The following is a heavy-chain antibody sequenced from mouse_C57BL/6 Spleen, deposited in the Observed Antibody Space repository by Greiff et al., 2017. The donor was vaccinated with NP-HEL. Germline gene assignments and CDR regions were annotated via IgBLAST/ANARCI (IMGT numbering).Heavy chain of an antibody. CDR3: ARYDYDGWFAY. J-gene: IGHJ3*01. Sequence: QVQLQQPGAELVRPGSSVKLSCKASGYTFTSYWMHWVKQRPIQGLEWIGNIDPSDSETHYNQKFKDKATLTVDKSSSTAYMQLSSLTSEDSAVYYCARYDYDGWFAYWGQGTLVTVSA. V-gene: IGHV1-52*01. CDR1: GYTFTSYW. CDR2: IDPSDSET. D-gene: IGHD2-4*01.